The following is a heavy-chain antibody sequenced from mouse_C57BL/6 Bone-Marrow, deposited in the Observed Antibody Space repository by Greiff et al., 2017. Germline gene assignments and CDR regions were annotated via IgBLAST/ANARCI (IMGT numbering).Heavy chain of an antibody. CDR1: GYTFTSYW. CDR3: ARDRDWYFEV. V-gene: IGHV1-59*01. J-gene: IGHJ1*03. CDR2: IDPSDSYT. Sequence: QVQLQQPGAELVRPGTSVKLSCKASGYTFTSYWMHWVKQRPGQGLEWIGVIDPSDSYTNYNQKFQGKATLTVDTSSSTSYMQLSSLTSADSAVYYCARDRDWYFEVWGTGTTVTVSS.